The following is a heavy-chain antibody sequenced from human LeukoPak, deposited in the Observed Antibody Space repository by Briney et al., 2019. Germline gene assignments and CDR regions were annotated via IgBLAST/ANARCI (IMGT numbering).Heavy chain of an antibody. Sequence: GGSLRLSCAASGFTFSSYSMNWVRQAPGKGLEWVSSISSSSSYIYYADSVKGRFTISRDNAKNSLYLQMNSLRAEDTAVYYCARGCSSTSCPGVDAFDIWGQGTMVTVSS. CDR3: ARGCSSTSCPGVDAFDI. D-gene: IGHD2-2*01. V-gene: IGHV3-21*01. CDR1: GFTFSSYS. CDR2: ISSSSSYI. J-gene: IGHJ3*02.